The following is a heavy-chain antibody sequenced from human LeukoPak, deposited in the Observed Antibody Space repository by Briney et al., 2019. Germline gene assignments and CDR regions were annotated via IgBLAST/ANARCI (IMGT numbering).Heavy chain of an antibody. V-gene: IGHV3-23*01. Sequence: PGGSLRLSCAASGFTFSSYAMSWVRQAPGKGLEWVSAISGSGGSTYYADSVKGRFTISRDNAKNSLYLQMNSLRAEDTAVYYCARGFSSLFDYWGQGTLVTVSS. CDR2: ISGSGGST. J-gene: IGHJ4*02. CDR1: GFTFSSYA. D-gene: IGHD6-13*01. CDR3: ARGFSSLFDY.